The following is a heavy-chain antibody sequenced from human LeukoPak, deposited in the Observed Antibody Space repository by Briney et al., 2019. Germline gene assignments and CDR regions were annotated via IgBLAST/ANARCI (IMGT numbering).Heavy chain of an antibody. V-gene: IGHV1-46*01. CDR1: GYTFTSYY. CDR2: INPSGGST. Sequence: ASVKVSCKASGYTFTSYYIHWVRQAPGQGLEWMGIINPSGGSTNYAQKFQGRVTMTRDTSTSTVYMEPSSLRSEDTAMYYCAKWTTTYLDYWGQGTLVTVSS. J-gene: IGHJ4*02. CDR3: AKWTTTYLDY. D-gene: IGHD1-1*01.